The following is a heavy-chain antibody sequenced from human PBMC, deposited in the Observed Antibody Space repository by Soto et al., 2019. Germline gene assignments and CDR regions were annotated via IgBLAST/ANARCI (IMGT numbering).Heavy chain of an antibody. D-gene: IGHD3-10*01. CDR2: ISPMFGAA. Sequence: QVQLVQSGAEMKKPGSSVKVSCQSAGGTFNTYAMNWVRQAPGQGPEWMGDISPMFGAANYAPKFQGRVTITADESTGTSYMQLSRLTSEDTPLYFCAREVQVHTPAFVYWDQGTLVTVSS. CDR1: GGTFNTYA. V-gene: IGHV1-69*19. J-gene: IGHJ4*02. CDR3: AREVQVHTPAFVY.